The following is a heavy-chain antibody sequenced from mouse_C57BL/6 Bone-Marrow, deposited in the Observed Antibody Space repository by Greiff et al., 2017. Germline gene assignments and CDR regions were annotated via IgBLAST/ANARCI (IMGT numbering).Heavy chain of an antibody. D-gene: IGHD2-2*01. CDR1: GYTFTSYG. J-gene: IGHJ1*03. CDR2: IYPRSGNT. CDR3: ATYGYHCYCDV. Sequence: VQLQQSGAELARPGASVKLSCKASGYTFTSYGISWVKQRTGQGLEWIGEIYPRSGNTYYNETFQGKATLTAEKSSSKACMELRSLTSEDSAVDFCATYGYHCYCDVWGTGTTVTVSA. V-gene: IGHV1-81*01.